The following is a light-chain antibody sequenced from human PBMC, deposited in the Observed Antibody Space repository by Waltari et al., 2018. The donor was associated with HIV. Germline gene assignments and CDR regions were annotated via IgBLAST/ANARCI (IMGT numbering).Light chain of an antibody. CDR1: KLGDKY. Sequence: SYELTQPPSVSVSPGQTASITCSGDKLGDKYAFWYQQKPGQSPVLVIYQDNKRPSGSPERFSGSNSGNTATLTISGTQAMDEADYYCQAWDSSTAVFGGGTKLTVL. V-gene: IGLV3-1*01. CDR3: QAWDSSTAV. CDR2: QDN. J-gene: IGLJ2*01.